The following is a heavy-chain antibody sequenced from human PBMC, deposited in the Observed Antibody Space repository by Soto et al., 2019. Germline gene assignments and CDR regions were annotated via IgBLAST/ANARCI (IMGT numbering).Heavy chain of an antibody. Sequence: ASVKVSCKASGGTFSSYAISWVRQAPGQGLEWMGGIIPIFGTANYAQKFQGRVTITADESTSTAYMELSSLRSEDTAVYYCARGAIVGATVGFLDYWGQGTLVTVSS. CDR1: GGTFSSYA. J-gene: IGHJ4*02. CDR3: ARGAIVGATVGFLDY. D-gene: IGHD1-26*01. CDR2: IIPIFGTA. V-gene: IGHV1-69*13.